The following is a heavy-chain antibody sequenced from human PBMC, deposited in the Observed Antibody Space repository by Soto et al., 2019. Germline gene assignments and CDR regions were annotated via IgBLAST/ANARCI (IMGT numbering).Heavy chain of an antibody. Sequence: SETLSLTCAVSGYSISSGYYWGWIRQPPGKGLEWIGSIYHSGSTYYNPSLKSRVTISVDTSKNQFSLKLSSVTAADTAVYYCARKGLGYDISPTNWFDPWGQGTLVTVSS. D-gene: IGHD3-9*01. V-gene: IGHV4-38-2*01. J-gene: IGHJ5*02. CDR1: GYSISSGYY. CDR2: IYHSGST. CDR3: ARKGLGYDISPTNWFDP.